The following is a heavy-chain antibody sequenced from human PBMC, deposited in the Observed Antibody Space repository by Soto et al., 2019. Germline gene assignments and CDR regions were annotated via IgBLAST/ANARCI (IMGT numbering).Heavy chain of an antibody. CDR1: GYTFTSYG. D-gene: IGHD6-19*01. V-gene: IGHV1-18*01. J-gene: IGHJ4*02. CDR3: ARSFPGYSSGWYPVDHFDH. CDR2: ISVYNGNT. Sequence: QVQLVQSGAEVKKPGASVKVSCKASGYTFTSYGISWVRQAPGQGLEWMGWISVYNGNTNYAQKLQGRVTMTTDTSTGTAYMELWSLRSDDTAVYYCARSFPGYSSGWYPVDHFDHWGQGTLVTVSS.